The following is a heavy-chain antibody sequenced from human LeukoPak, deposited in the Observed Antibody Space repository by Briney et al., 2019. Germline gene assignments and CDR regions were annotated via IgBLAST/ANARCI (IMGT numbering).Heavy chain of an antibody. Sequence: SETLSLTCTVSGASISSSSYYWGWIRQPPGKGLEWIGSIYYSGSTYYNPSLKSRVTISVDTSKNQFSLKLSSVTAADTAVYYCARGARQYCSSTSCYLRRDGYNSAVDYWGQGTLVTVSS. J-gene: IGHJ4*02. CDR2: IYYSGST. CDR1: GASISSSSYY. D-gene: IGHD2-2*01. CDR3: ARGARQYCSSTSCYLRRDGYNSAVDY. V-gene: IGHV4-39*01.